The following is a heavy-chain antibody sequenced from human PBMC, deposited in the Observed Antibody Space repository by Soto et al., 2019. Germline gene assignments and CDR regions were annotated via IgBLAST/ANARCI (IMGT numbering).Heavy chain of an antibody. V-gene: IGHV4-4*07. CDR1: GDSINSYY. J-gene: IGHJ4*02. D-gene: IGHD6-19*01. Sequence: QVHLQESGPGLVKPSETLSLTCTVSGDSINSYYWSWLRQPAGKGLEWIGRVSTSGSTKYNPSLKSRVSMPVDTSKNHFSLQLSSVTAADTAVYYLARVGVAGSLEYFDYWGRGSLVIVS. CDR2: VSTSGST. CDR3: ARVGVAGSLEYFDY.